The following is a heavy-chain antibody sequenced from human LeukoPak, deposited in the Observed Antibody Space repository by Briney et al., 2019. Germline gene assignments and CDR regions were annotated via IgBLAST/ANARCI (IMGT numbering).Heavy chain of an antibody. CDR2: IIPIFGTA. D-gene: IGHD3-3*01. Sequence: GASVKVSCKASGGTFSSYAISWVRQAPGQGLEWMGGIIPIFGTANYAQKFQGRVTITADESTSTAYMELSSLRSEDTAVYYCAREGSEDFWSGYSPFDIWGQGTMVTVSS. CDR3: AREGSEDFWSGYSPFDI. V-gene: IGHV1-69*13. CDR1: GGTFSSYA. J-gene: IGHJ3*02.